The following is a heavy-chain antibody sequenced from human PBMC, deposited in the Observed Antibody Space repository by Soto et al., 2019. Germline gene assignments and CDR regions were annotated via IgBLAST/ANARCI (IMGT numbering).Heavy chain of an antibody. CDR3: ARGGGSGSYYNVYFDY. Sequence: QVQLQQWGAGLLKPSETQSLTCAVYGGSFSGYYWSWIRQPPGKGLEWIGEINHSGSTNYNPSLKSRVTISVDTSKNQFSLKLSSVTAADTAVYYCARGGGSGSYYNVYFDYWGQGTLVTVSS. CDR1: GGSFSGYY. D-gene: IGHD3-10*01. J-gene: IGHJ4*02. V-gene: IGHV4-34*01. CDR2: INHSGST.